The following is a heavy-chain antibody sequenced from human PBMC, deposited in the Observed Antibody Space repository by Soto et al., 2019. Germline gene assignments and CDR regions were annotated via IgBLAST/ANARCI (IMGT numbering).Heavy chain of an antibody. J-gene: IGHJ3*02. CDR2: ISSSSSTI. D-gene: IGHD3-22*01. CDR3: ARDLGDYYDSSGYPDAFDI. Sequence: GGSLRLSCAASGFTFSSYSMNWVRQAPGKGLEWVSYISSSSSTIYYADSVKGRFTISRDNAKNSLYLQMNSLRDEDTAVYYCARDLGDYYDSSGYPDAFDIWGQGTMVTVS. V-gene: IGHV3-48*02. CDR1: GFTFSSYS.